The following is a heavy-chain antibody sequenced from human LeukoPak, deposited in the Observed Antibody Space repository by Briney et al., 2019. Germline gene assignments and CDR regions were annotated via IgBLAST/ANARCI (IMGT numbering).Heavy chain of an antibody. V-gene: IGHV4-59*11. CDR1: GGSISSHY. Sequence: SETLSLTCTVSGGSISSHYWSWIRQPPGKGLEWIGYIHYSGSTNYNPSLKSRVTISVDTSKNQFSLKLSSVTAADTAVYYCAGSGEWLLDYWGQGTLVTVSS. J-gene: IGHJ4*02. D-gene: IGHD5-12*01. CDR2: IHYSGST. CDR3: AGSGEWLLDY.